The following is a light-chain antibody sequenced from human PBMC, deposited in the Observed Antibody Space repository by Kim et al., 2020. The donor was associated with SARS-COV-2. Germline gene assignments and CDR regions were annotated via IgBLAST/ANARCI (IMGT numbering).Light chain of an antibody. V-gene: IGLV3-1*01. CDR3: QAWDSSTAVV. Sequence: VSPGQTASITCSGEKLGNKYTSWYQQKPGQSPVLVMYQDSKRPSGIPERFSGSNSGNTATLTISGTQAIDEADYYCQAWDSSTAVVFGGGTKLTVL. CDR1: KLGNKY. CDR2: QDS. J-gene: IGLJ2*01.